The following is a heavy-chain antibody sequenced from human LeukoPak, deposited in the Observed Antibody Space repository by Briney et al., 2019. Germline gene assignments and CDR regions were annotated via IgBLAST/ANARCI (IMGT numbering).Heavy chain of an antibody. CDR1: GFTFISYS. CDR2: IKQDGSEK. V-gene: IGHV3-7*03. J-gene: IGHJ3*02. D-gene: IGHD2-2*01. CDR3: ARDMGAGMGYCSSTSCPTYDAFDI. Sequence: GGSLRLSCAASGFTFISYSMSWVRQAPGKGLEWVANIKQDGSEKYYVDSVKGRFTISRDNAKNSLYLHMNSLRAEDTAVYYCARDMGAGMGYCSSTSCPTYDAFDIWGQGTMVTVSS.